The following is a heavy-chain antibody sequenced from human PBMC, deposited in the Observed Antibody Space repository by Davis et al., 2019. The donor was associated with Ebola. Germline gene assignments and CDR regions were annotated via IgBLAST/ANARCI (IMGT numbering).Heavy chain of an antibody. CDR2: IYPNSGGT. J-gene: IGHJ6*03. CDR3: ARAGYSSSWYPYYYYYYMDV. V-gene: IGHV1-2*02. Sequence: ASVKVSCKASGYTFTGYYLHWVRQAPGQGLEWMGWIYPNSGGTNYAQKFQGRVTMTRDTSISTAYMELSRLRSDDTAVYYCARAGYSSSWYPYYYYYYMDVWGKGTTVTVSS. CDR1: GYTFTGYY. D-gene: IGHD6-13*01.